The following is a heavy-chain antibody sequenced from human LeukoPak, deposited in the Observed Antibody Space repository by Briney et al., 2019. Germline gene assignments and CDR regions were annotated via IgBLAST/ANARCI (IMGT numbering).Heavy chain of an antibody. CDR1: GFTFSSYS. V-gene: IGHV3-30*02. D-gene: IGHD2-15*01. CDR3: ARVWGVCSSGGSCYSGDPGNIDY. J-gene: IGHJ4*02. Sequence: PGGSLRLSCAASGFTFSSYSMNWVRQAPGKGLEWVAFIRYDGSNKYYADSVKGRFTISRDNSKNTLYLQMNSLRAEDTAVYYCARVWGVCSSGGSCYSGDPGNIDYWGQGTLVTVSS. CDR2: IRYDGSNK.